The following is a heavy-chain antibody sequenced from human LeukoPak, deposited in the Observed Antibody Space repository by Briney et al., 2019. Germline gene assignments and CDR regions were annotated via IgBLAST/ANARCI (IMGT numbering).Heavy chain of an antibody. Sequence: SETLSLTCTVSGGSISSYYWSWIRQPAGKGLEWIGRIYTSGSTNYNPSLKSRLTMSLDTSKNQFSLKLTSVTAADTAVYYCARDRVPAALHFDYWGQGTLVTVSS. J-gene: IGHJ4*02. V-gene: IGHV4-4*07. D-gene: IGHD2-2*01. CDR1: GGSISSYY. CDR3: ARDRVPAALHFDY. CDR2: IYTSGST.